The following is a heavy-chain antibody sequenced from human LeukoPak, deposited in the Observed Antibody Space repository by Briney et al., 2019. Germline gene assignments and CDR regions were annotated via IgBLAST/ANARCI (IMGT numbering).Heavy chain of an antibody. CDR2: IYYSGST. V-gene: IGHV4-39*01. CDR3: APLAVAGPGSYFDY. CDR1: GGSISSSSYY. Sequence: SETLSLTCTVSGGSISSSSYYWGWIRQPPGKGLEWIGSIYYSGSTYYNPSLKSRVTISVDTSKNQFSLKLSSVTAADTAVYYCAPLAVAGPGSYFDYWGQGTLVTVSS. D-gene: IGHD6-19*01. J-gene: IGHJ4*02.